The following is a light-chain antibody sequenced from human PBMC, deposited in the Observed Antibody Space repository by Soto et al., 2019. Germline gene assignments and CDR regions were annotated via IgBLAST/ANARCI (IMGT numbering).Light chain of an antibody. CDR2: DAS. J-gene: IGKJ5*01. CDR1: QSVSSY. Sequence: EIVLTPSPATLSLSPGDRATLSCRASQSVSSYLAWYQQKPGQAPRLLIYDASNRATGIPARFSGSGSGTDFTLTISSLEPEDFAVYYCQQRSNWHPGTVGQGTRLEIK. CDR3: QQRSNWHPGT. V-gene: IGKV3-11*01.